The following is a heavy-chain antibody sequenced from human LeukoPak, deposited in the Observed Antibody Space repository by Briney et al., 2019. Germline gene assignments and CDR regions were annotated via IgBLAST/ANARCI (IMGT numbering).Heavy chain of an antibody. D-gene: IGHD3-22*01. CDR3: ARGVVVISSGDY. V-gene: IGHV4-38-2*01. CDR1: SYSISSGYY. Sequence: SETLSLTCAVSSYSISSGYYWGWIRPPPGKGLEWIGSIYHSGSTYYNPSLKSRVPISVDTSKNQFSLKLSSVTAADTAVYYCARGVVVISSGDYWGQGTLVTVSS. J-gene: IGHJ4*02. CDR2: IYHSGST.